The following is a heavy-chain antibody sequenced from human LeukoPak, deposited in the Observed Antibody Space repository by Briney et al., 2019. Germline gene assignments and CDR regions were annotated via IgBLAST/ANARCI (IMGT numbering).Heavy chain of an antibody. Sequence: SVKVSCKASGGTFSSYAISWVRQAPGQGLEWMGGIIPIFGTANYAQKFQGRVTITTDESTSTAYMELSSLRSEDTAVYYCARVGNDSYPAGGWFDPWGQGTLVTASS. V-gene: IGHV1-69*05. D-gene: IGHD1-1*01. CDR3: ARVGNDSYPAGGWFDP. CDR2: IIPIFGTA. CDR1: GGTFSSYA. J-gene: IGHJ5*02.